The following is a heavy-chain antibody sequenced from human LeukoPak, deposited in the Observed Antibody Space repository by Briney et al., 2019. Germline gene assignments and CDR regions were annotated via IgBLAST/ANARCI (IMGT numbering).Heavy chain of an antibody. Sequence: GGSLRLSCAASGFTFSSHSMNWLRHAPGKGREWVSSISSSSSYIYYADSVKGRFTITRDNAKNSLYLQMNSLRAEDTAVYYCARVEHCSSTSCYTHYYYYYMDVWGKGTTVTVSS. D-gene: IGHD2-2*02. V-gene: IGHV3-21*01. CDR2: ISSSSSYI. CDR1: GFTFSSHS. CDR3: ARVEHCSSTSCYTHYYYYYMDV. J-gene: IGHJ6*03.